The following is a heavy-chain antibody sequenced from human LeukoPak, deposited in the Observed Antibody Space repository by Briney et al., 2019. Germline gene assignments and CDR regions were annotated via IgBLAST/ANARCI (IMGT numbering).Heavy chain of an antibody. J-gene: IGHJ6*02. CDR1: GYTFTSYA. CDR3: ARVPTAYSSDWYPFYYYGMDV. D-gene: IGHD6-19*01. CDR2: INTNTGNP. Sequence: GASVKVSCKASGYTFTSYAMNWVRQAPGQGLEWMGWINTNTGNPTYAQGFTGRFVFSLDTSVSTAYLQISSLKAEDTAVYYCARVPTAYSSDWYPFYYYGMDVWGQGTTVTVSS. V-gene: IGHV7-4-1*02.